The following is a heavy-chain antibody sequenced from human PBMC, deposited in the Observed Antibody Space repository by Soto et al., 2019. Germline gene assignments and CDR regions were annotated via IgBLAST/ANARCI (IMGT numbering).Heavy chain of an antibody. J-gene: IGHJ5*02. CDR1: GGSITGYY. V-gene: IGHV4-59*08. CDR3: ARHSYYSNPLRFDP. CDR2: IHYSGST. D-gene: IGHD4-4*01. Sequence: QVQLQESGPGLVQPSETLSLTCTVSGGSITGYYWSWIRQPPGKGPEWIGNIHYSGSTNYNPSLKSRVTIPVDPSKNPFSLRLSSVTAAEPAVYYCARHSYYSNPLRFDPWGQGTLVTVSS.